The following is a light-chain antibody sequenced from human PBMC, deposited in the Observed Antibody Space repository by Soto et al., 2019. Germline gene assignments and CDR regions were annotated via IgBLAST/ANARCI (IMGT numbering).Light chain of an antibody. J-gene: IGLJ1*01. V-gene: IGLV8-61*01. CDR3: LLYMGNGIYL. Sequence: QAVVTQEPAVSVSPGGTVTLTCGLRSAPLSTTYYPAWCQQAPGQPPRTLTYSTNTRSSGVPDRFSGSIRGNKAALTITGAQADDEAYYYCLLYMGNGIYLFGPGTKLTVL. CDR1: SAPLSTTYY. CDR2: STN.